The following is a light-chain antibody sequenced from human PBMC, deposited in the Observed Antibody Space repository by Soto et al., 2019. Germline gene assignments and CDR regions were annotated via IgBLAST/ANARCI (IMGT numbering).Light chain of an antibody. V-gene: IGLV2-14*01. CDR2: DVS. Sequence: QSALTQPASVSGSPGQSITISCTGTSSDVGGYNYVSWYQQYPGKAPKIMIYDVSNRPSGVSNRFSGSKSGNTASLTISGIQPEDEADYYCSSFTSSNTLVFGGGTKLTVL. CDR3: SSFTSSNTLV. J-gene: IGLJ2*01. CDR1: SSDVGGYNY.